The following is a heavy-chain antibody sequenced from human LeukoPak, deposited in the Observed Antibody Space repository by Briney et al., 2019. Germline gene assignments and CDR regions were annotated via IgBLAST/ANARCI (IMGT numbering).Heavy chain of an antibody. Sequence: SETLSLTCTVSGDSITNYYWSWIRQSPGKGLEWIGYIYHSGSTYYNPSLKSRVTISVDRSKNQFSLKLSSVTAADTAVYYCARRSMRFLREGDYWGQGTLVTVSS. CDR2: IYHSGST. V-gene: IGHV4-59*04. CDR1: GDSITNYY. D-gene: IGHD3-3*01. CDR3: ARRSMRFLREGDY. J-gene: IGHJ4*02.